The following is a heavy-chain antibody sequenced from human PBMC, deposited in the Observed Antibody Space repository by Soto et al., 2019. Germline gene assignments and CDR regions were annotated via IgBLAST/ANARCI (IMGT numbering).Heavy chain of an antibody. J-gene: IGHJ4*02. D-gene: IGHD6-19*01. CDR3: AREGGSIGGWFGRKFDS. Sequence: DVELLESGGGLVQPGGSLRLSCTASGLSFSTHAMSWVRQAPGRGLEWVSSISSGGTTTFYAASVEGRFTISIDKTKNTLYLQMNSMRADDPAVYYCAREGGSIGGWFGRKFDSWGQGTQVTVSS. CDR1: GLSFSTHA. CDR2: ISSGGTTT. V-gene: IGHV3-23*01.